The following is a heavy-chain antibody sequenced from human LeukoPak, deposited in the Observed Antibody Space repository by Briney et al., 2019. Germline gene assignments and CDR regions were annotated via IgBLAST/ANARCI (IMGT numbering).Heavy chain of an antibody. J-gene: IGHJ4*02. CDR1: GGTFSSYA. Sequence: ASVKVSCKASGGTFSSYAMHWVRQAPGKGLEYVSAISSNGGSTYYADSVKGRFTISRDNSKNTLYLQMSSLRAEDTAVYYCAKARVATTPFDYWGQGTLVTVSS. CDR3: AKARVATTPFDY. D-gene: IGHD5-12*01. V-gene: IGHV3-64D*06. CDR2: ISSNGGST.